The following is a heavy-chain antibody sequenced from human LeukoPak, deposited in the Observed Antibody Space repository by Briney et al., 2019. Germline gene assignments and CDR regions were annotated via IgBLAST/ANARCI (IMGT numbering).Heavy chain of an antibody. CDR3: ITPLPYSAQ. J-gene: IGHJ4*02. D-gene: IGHD2-21*01. Sequence: GGSLRLSCVASGFTFNTYAMSWVRQAPGKGLEWVGRIKPKTDGETTEYAAPVKGRFSISRDDSKNMLYLQMNSLKTEDTAVYYCITPLPYSAQGGQGTLVTVSS. CDR2: IKPKTDGETT. CDR1: GFTFNTYA. V-gene: IGHV3-15*01.